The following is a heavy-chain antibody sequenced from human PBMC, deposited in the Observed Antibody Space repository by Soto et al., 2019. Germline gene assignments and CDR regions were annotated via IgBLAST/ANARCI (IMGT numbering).Heavy chain of an antibody. Sequence: EVQLVETGGGLIQPGGSLRLSCAASGFSVGSNYMTWVRQSPGKGLEWVSLICSNGDTDSADSVKGRLSITRDNFKNTLYLQRNNLRAEDTAVYHCARKSDSSPVPEADGVWGRGTLVTVSS. CDR3: ARKSDSSPVPEADGV. J-gene: IGHJ4*02. D-gene: IGHD2-8*01. V-gene: IGHV3-53*02. CDR2: ICSNGDT. CDR1: GFSVGSNY.